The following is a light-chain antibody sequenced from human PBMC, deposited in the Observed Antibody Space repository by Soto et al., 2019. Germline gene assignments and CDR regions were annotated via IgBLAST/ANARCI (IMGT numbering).Light chain of an antibody. CDR3: QQSYNSPPYT. CDR1: QDINNY. V-gene: IGKV1-39*01. Sequence: DIQMTQSPSSLSTSVGDRVTITCRASQDINNYLNWYQQKPGKAPKLLIFAAYNLQSGAPSRFSGSGSGTDFTLAITSLQPEDFVNYYCQQSYNSPPYTFGQGTKVDMK. J-gene: IGKJ2*01. CDR2: AAY.